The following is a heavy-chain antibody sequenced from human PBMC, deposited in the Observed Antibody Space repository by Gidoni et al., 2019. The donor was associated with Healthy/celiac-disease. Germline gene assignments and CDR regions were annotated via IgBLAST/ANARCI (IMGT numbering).Heavy chain of an antibody. CDR1: GHTFHGYY. CDR2: INPNSGGT. V-gene: IGHV1-2*02. CDR3: ARGDDFWSGSYYGMDV. Sequence: VQLVQSGAEVKKPGASVKVSCKASGHTFHGYYMHWVRQAPGQWLEWMGWINPNSGGTNYAQKFQGRVTMTRDTSISTAYMELSRLRSDDTAVYYCARGDDFWSGSYYGMDVWGQGTTVTVSS. J-gene: IGHJ6*02. D-gene: IGHD3-3*01.